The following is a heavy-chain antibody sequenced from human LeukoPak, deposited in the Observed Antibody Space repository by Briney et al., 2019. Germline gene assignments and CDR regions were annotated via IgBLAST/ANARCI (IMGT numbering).Heavy chain of an antibody. CDR1: GFTFSSYA. Sequence: GGSLSLSCAASGFTFSSYAMHWVRQAPGKGLEWVAVISYDGSNKYYADSVKGRFTISRDNSKNTLYLQMNSLRAEDTAVYYCARDQVWGYCSSTSCYAFDIWGQGTMVTVSS. CDR2: ISYDGSNK. CDR3: ARDQVWGYCSSTSCYAFDI. V-gene: IGHV3-30-3*01. J-gene: IGHJ3*02. D-gene: IGHD2-2*01.